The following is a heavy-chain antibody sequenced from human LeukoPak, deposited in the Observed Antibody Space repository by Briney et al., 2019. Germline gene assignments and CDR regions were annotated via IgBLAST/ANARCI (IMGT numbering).Heavy chain of an antibody. CDR3: AIDSSGFDY. CDR2: MDPNSGNT. V-gene: IGHV1-8*01. CDR1: GYTFTSYD. D-gene: IGHD6-19*01. Sequence: ASVKVSCKASGYTFTSYDINWVRRATGQGLEWMGWMDPNSGNTGYAQEFQGRVTMTRNTSISTAYMELSSLRSEDTAVYYCAIDSSGFDYWGQGTLVTVSS. J-gene: IGHJ4*02.